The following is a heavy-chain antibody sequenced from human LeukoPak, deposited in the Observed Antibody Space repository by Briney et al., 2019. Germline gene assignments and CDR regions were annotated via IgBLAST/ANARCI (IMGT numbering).Heavy chain of an antibody. CDR1: GFTFSDFS. CDR3: ARGPTTIGGAGKGYLDY. V-gene: IGHV3-21*01. J-gene: IGHJ4*02. D-gene: IGHD6-13*01. Sequence: GGSLRLSCAGSGFTFSDFSMHWVRQAPGKGLEWVSSISSGSSYKFYADSVKGRFTISRDNAERSVYLQLSSLRTDDTALYYCARGPTTIGGAGKGYLDYWGQEILVLVSP. CDR2: ISSGSSYK.